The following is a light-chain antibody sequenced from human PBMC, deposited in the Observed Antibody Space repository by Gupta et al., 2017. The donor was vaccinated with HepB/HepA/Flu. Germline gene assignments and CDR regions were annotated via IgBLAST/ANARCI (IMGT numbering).Light chain of an antibody. J-gene: IGKJ2*01. CDR3: QQDNSYFPHT. Sequence: IQVTQSPPTLSASVGDSVTITCRARRNVDSRLDWYQQKPGNAPKLLIYEASNLQSGVPSRFSGSEYGTEFTLTISSRQPDDFTSYYCQQDNSYFPHTFGQGTKVEIK. V-gene: IGKV1-5*03. CDR1: RNVDSR. CDR2: EAS.